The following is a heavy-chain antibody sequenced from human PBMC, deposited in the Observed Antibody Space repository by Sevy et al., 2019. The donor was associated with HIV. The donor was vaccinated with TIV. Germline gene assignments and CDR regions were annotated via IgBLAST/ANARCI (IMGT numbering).Heavy chain of an antibody. D-gene: IGHD3-3*01. CDR2: ISGSGGST. CDR1: GFTFSSYA. J-gene: IGHJ6*02. CDR3: AKGRLYDFWSGYRDYYYYYGMDV. Sequence: GGSLRLSCAASGFTFSSYAMNWVRQAPGKGLEWVSAISGSGGSTYYVDSVKGRFTISRDNSKNAQYLQMNGLRAEDRAVYYCAKGRLYDFWSGYRDYYYYYGMDVWGQGTTVTVSS. V-gene: IGHV3-23*01.